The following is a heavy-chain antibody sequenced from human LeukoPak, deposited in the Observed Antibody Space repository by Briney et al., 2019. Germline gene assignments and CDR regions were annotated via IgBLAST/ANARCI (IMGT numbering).Heavy chain of an antibody. CDR1: GGSISSSSYY. CDR3: ARHYKVPAGGSYYFEY. J-gene: IGHJ4*02. CDR2: IYYSRST. V-gene: IGHV4-39*01. Sequence: SETLSLTCTVSGGSISSSSYYWGWIRQPPGKGLEWIGSIYYSRSTYYKPSLKSRVTISVDASKNQFSLKLSSVTAADTAVYYCARHYKVPAGGSYYFEYWGQGNLVTVSS. D-gene: IGHD2-2*01.